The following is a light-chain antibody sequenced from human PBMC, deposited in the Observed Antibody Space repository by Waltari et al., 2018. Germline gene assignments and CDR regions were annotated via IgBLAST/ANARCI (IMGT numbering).Light chain of an antibody. CDR2: KAS. CDR1: QSITNW. CDR3: QQYDNYWT. Sequence: LQMTQSPSTLSASVGDRVTITCRASQSITNWLAWYQQKPGKAPKLLIYKASNLESGVPSRFSGSGSGTEFTLTISSLQPDDFATYYCQQYDNYWTFGQGTKVEIK. J-gene: IGKJ1*01. V-gene: IGKV1-5*03.